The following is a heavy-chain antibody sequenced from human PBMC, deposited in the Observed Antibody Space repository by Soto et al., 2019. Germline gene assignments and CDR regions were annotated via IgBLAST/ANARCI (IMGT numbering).Heavy chain of an antibody. CDR2: ISGSGGST. CDR1: GFTFSSYA. J-gene: IGHJ5*02. V-gene: IGHV3-23*01. CDR3: AKDSFAPAVYYDFWSGPNWFDP. D-gene: IGHD3-3*01. Sequence: EVQLLESGGGLVQPGGSLRLSCAASGFTFSSYAMSWVRQAPGKGLEWVSAISGSGGSTYYADSVKGRFTISRDNSKNTLYLQMNSLRAEDTAVYYCAKDSFAPAVYYDFWSGPNWFDPWGQGTLVTVSS.